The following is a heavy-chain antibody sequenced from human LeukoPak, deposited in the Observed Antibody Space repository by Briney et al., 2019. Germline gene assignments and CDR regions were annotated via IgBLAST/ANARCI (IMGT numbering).Heavy chain of an antibody. CDR2: IYFSGST. Sequence: SETLSPTCTVSGGSINTYYWSWIRQPPGKGLEWIGNIYFSGSTNYNPSLKGRVTISVDTSKNQFSLNLRSVTAADTAVYYCARAFYCGGDCCIDYWGQGTLVTVSS. J-gene: IGHJ4*02. D-gene: IGHD2-21*02. CDR3: ARAFYCGGDCCIDY. CDR1: GGSINTYY. V-gene: IGHV4-59*08.